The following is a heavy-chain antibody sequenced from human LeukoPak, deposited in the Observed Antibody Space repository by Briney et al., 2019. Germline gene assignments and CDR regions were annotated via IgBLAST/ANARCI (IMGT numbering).Heavy chain of an antibody. V-gene: IGHV3-30*18. D-gene: IGHD2-15*01. CDR2: ISYDGSNK. CDR3: AKDTAAGECTGGNCYSYFDY. J-gene: IGHJ4*02. CDR1: GFTFSDYY. Sequence: GGSLRLSCAASGFTFSDYYMSWIRQAPGKGLEWLALISYDGSNKYSAVSVKGRFTISRDNSKNTLYLQMDSLRADDTAVYYCAKDTAAGECTGGNCYSYFDYWGQGTLVTVSS.